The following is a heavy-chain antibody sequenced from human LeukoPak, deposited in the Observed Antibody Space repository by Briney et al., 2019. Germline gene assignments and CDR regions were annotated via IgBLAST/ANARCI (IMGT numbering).Heavy chain of an antibody. Sequence: ASAKVSCKASGYTFTSYGISWVRQAPGQGLEWMGWISAYNGNTNYAQKLQGRVTMTTDTSTSTAYMELRSLRSDDTAVYYCARDLGVVVAADYFDYWGQGTLVTVSS. CDR3: ARDLGVVVAADYFDY. V-gene: IGHV1-18*04. CDR1: GYTFTSYG. D-gene: IGHD2-15*01. J-gene: IGHJ4*02. CDR2: ISAYNGNT.